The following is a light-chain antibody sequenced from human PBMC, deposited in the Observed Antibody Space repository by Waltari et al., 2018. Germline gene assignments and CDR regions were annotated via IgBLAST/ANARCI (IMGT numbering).Light chain of an antibody. Sequence: DIHLTQSPSYLSASVGDRVTITCRASRGISSYLAWYQQKPGKAPKLLIYAASTLQSRVPLRFSVSGSGTEFTLTISSLQPEDFATYYCQQVNTYSWTFGQGTKVEIK. J-gene: IGKJ1*01. V-gene: IGKV1-9*01. CDR2: AAS. CDR3: QQVNTYSWT. CDR1: RGISSY.